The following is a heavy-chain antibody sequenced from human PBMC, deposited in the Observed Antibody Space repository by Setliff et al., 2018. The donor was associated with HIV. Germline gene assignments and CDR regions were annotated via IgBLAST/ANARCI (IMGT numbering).Heavy chain of an antibody. V-gene: IGHV3-74*01. J-gene: IGHJ6*03. CDR3: ARSGLYYYYYMDV. D-gene: IGHD3-10*01. CDR2: INSDGSST. Sequence: PGGSLRLSCAASGFTFSTYWMHWVRQAPGKGLVWVSRINSDGSSTSYADSVKGRFTISRDNAKNTLYLQMNSLRAENTAVYYCARSGLYYYYYMDVWGKGTTVTVSS. CDR1: GFTFSTYW.